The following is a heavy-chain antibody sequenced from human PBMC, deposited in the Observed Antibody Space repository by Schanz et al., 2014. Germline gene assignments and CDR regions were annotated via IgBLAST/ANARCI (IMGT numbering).Heavy chain of an antibody. Sequence: VQLVESGGGVVQPGRSLRLSCAASGFMFSSYGMHWVRQVPGKGLVWVSRIKSDGSSTSYADSVKGRFTISRDNAKNTLYLQMNSLRPEDTAVYYCARGGFGEVSYFDYWGQGTLVTVSS. CDR2: IKSDGSST. CDR3: ARGGFGEVSYFDY. D-gene: IGHD3-10*01. J-gene: IGHJ4*02. CDR1: GFMFSSYG. V-gene: IGHV3-74*02.